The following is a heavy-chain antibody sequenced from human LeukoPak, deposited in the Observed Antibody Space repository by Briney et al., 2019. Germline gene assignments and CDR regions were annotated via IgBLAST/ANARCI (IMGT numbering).Heavy chain of an antibody. CDR1: GFTFSTYV. CDR3: AKDRRYYYGSSGSSLDY. V-gene: IGHV3-30*02. D-gene: IGHD3-22*01. Sequence: GGSLRLSCAASGFTFSTYVMHWVRQAPGKGLEWVAFIRYDGSNKYYADSVKGRFTISRDNSKNTLYLQMNSLRAEDTAVYYCAKDRRYYYGSSGSSLDYWGQGTLVTVSS. CDR2: IRYDGSNK. J-gene: IGHJ4*02.